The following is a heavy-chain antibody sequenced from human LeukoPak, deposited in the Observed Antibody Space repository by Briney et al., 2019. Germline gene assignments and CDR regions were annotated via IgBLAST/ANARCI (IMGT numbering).Heavy chain of an antibody. CDR1: GFTFSSYV. D-gene: IGHD2-2*01. CDR3: AKPPEYCSSTSCYFY. V-gene: IGHV3-30*18. Sequence: GGSLRLSCAASGFTFSSYVMHWVRQAPGKGLEWVAVISYDGSNKYYADSVKGRFTISRDNSKNTLYLQMNSLRAEDTAVYYCAKPPEYCSSTSCYFYWGQGTLATVSS. J-gene: IGHJ4*02. CDR2: ISYDGSNK.